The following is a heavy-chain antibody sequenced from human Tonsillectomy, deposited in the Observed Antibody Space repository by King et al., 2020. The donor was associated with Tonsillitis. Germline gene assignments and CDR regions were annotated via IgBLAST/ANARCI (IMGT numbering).Heavy chain of an antibody. Sequence: VQLQESGPGLVKPSETLSLTCTVSGGSISSYYWSWIRQPPGKGLEWIGYIYYSGSTNYNPSLKSRVTISVDTSKNQFSLKLSSVTAADPAVYYCARRWQANYYDSSGYFDYWGQGTLVTVSS. J-gene: IGHJ4*02. CDR3: ARRWQANYYDSSGYFDY. CDR1: GGSISSYY. D-gene: IGHD3-22*01. CDR2: IYYSGST. V-gene: IGHV4-59*08.